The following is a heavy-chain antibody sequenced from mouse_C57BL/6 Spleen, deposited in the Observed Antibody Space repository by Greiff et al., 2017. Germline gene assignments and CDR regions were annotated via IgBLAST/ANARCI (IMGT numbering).Heavy chain of an antibody. V-gene: IGHV1-52*01. D-gene: IGHD1-1*01. CDR2: IDPSDSET. CDR3: AREGYYTVDY. CDR1: GYTFTSYW. J-gene: IGHJ4*01. Sequence: VQLQQPGAELVRPGSSVKLSCKASGYTFTSYWMHWVKQRPIQGLEWIGNIDPSDSETHYNQKFKDKATLTVDKSSSTAYMQLSSLTSEDSAVYCCAREGYYTVDYWGQGTSVTVSS.